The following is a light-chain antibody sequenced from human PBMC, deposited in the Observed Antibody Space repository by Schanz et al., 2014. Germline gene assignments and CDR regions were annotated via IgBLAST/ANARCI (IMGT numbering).Light chain of an antibody. CDR1: QSVGSN. Sequence: EIVLTQSPGTLSLSPGERATLSCRASQSVGSNLAWYRQKPGQAPRLLIYNASNRATGIPARFSGSGSGTDFTLTISSLEPEDFALYYCQQRSNWPPTITFGGGTKVEIK. J-gene: IGKJ4*01. CDR2: NAS. CDR3: QQRSNWPPTIT. V-gene: IGKV3-11*01.